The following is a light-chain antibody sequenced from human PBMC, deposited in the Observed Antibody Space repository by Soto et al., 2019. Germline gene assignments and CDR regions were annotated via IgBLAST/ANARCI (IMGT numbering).Light chain of an antibody. Sequence: QSVLTQPASVSGSPGQSITISCTGTSSDVGGYNYVSWYQQHPGKAPKLMIYDVSNRPSGVSNRFSGSKSGNTASLTISGLQAEDEADYYCSSYKSRSTLYVFGTGTKLTVL. J-gene: IGLJ1*01. CDR1: SSDVGGYNY. CDR2: DVS. CDR3: SSYKSRSTLYV. V-gene: IGLV2-14*01.